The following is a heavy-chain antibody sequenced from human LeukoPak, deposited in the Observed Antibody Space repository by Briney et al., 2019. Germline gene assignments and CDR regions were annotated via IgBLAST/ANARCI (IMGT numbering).Heavy chain of an antibody. D-gene: IGHD2-15*01. Sequence: PGGSLTLSCAASGFTLSSYWMNWVRPAPGKGLESVSRINSDGSTTNYAESVKGRFTISRDNAENTLYLQMNSLRVEDTAVYYCTRRVSATRWFDPWGQGTLVTVSS. J-gene: IGHJ5*02. V-gene: IGHV3-74*01. CDR3: TRRVSATRWFDP. CDR1: GFTLSSYW. CDR2: INSDGSTT.